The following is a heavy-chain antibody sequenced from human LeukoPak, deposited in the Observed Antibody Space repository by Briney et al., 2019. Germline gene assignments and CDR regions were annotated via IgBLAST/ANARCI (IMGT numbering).Heavy chain of an antibody. CDR2: IIPIFGTA. Sequence: SVKVSCKASGGTFSSYAISWVRQAPGQGLEWMGGIIPIFGTANYAQKFQGRVTITADESTSTAYMELSSLRSEDTAVYYCARDGVTMVRGLFFGRFNWFAPWGQGTLLTVSS. CDR1: GGTFSSYA. CDR3: ARDGVTMVRGLFFGRFNWFAP. V-gene: IGHV1-69*13. J-gene: IGHJ5*02. D-gene: IGHD3-10*01.